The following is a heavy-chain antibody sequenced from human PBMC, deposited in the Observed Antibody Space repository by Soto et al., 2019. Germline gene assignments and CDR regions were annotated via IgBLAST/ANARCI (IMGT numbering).Heavy chain of an antibody. D-gene: IGHD2-8*01. V-gene: IGHV1-18*01. CDR3: AKNGQPPYYYYGMDV. CDR2: ISGYNGDT. CDR1: GYTFSRYG. J-gene: IGHJ6*02. Sequence: QGQLVQSGPEAKKPGASVKVSCKASGYTFSRYGISWVRQAPGQGLEWMGWISGYNGDTKYAQKVRGRVTMTIDTSTYTAYMELRSLTSDDTAIYYCAKNGQPPYYYYGMDVWGQGTTVTVSS.